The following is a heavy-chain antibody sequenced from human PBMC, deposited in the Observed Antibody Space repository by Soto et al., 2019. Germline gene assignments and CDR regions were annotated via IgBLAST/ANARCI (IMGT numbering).Heavy chain of an antibody. Sequence: PWGSLRLSCAASGFTFSTFPLSWVRQAPGMGLEWVSAISGSGDGTDYADSVKGRFTISRDNSKNTLYLQMNSLRAEDTAVYYCAGPGYSSQDYWGHGDMVTVSS. D-gene: IGHD5-18*01. CDR2: ISGSGDGT. V-gene: IGHV3-23*01. CDR3: AGPGYSSQDY. J-gene: IGHJ4*01. CDR1: GFTFSTFP.